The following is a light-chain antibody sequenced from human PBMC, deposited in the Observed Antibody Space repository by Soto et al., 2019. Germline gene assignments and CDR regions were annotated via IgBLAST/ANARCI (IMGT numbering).Light chain of an antibody. Sequence: DIRLTQSPSALSASIGDRVTITCRASQGISYYLAWYQQKPGKVPKLLISGASALRSGVPSRFSGSGSGTDFTLTISSLQSEDVATYYCQKYDSAPPTFGHGTKVQI. V-gene: IGKV1-27*01. CDR2: GAS. J-gene: IGKJ1*01. CDR3: QKYDSAPPT. CDR1: QGISYY.